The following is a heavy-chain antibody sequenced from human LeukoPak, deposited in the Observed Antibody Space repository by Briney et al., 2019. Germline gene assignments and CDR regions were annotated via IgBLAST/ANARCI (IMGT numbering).Heavy chain of an antibody. CDR2: VINTGGTA. CDR3: AKDESPPPLDDATFDY. J-gene: IGHJ4*02. V-gene: IGHV3-23*01. CDR1: GSTFSNYA. D-gene: IGHD2-2*01. Sequence: GGSLRLSCAASGSTFSNYAMTWVRQAPGKGLEWVSTVINTGGTAYYADSVKGRFTISRDNSKNTLYLQMNSLRAEDTAVYYCAKDESPPPLDDATFDYWGQGTLVTVSS.